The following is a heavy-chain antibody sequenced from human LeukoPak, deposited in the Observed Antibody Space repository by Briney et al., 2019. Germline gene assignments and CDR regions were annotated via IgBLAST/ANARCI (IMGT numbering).Heavy chain of an antibody. J-gene: IGHJ1*01. Sequence: PGRSVTLLCTVCGFTYGDYAMRWVRQAPGRGLEWGVFIRSKADGETTESAASVRGRFTISRDDSKSIAYLQMNSLNTEDTAVYYCTRAYCGGDCYFQHWGQGTLVTVSS. CDR3: TRAYCGGDCYFQH. CDR1: GFTYGDYA. D-gene: IGHD2-21*02. V-gene: IGHV3-49*04. CDR2: IRSKADGETT.